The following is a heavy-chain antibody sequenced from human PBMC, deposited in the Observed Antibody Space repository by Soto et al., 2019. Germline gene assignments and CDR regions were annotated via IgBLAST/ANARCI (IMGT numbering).Heavy chain of an antibody. V-gene: IGHV3-30*18. Sequence: QVQMVESGGGVVQPGTSLRLSCATSGFTFSTSGMHWVRQAPGKGLEWVAMISHDGSVTYYTDSVQGRFTISRDTPKNTLYLQMKSLRDEDTAIYYCAKDWGSSGWYNWFDPWGQGTRVSV. CDR1: GFTFSTSG. D-gene: IGHD6-13*01. CDR2: ISHDGSVT. J-gene: IGHJ5*02. CDR3: AKDWGSSGWYNWFDP.